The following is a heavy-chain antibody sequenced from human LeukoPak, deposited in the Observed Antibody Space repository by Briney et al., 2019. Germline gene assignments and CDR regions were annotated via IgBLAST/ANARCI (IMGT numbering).Heavy chain of an antibody. D-gene: IGHD5-12*01. Sequence: GGSLRLSCAASGFTFSSYGMHWVRQAPGKGLEWVAVISYDGSNKYYADSVMGRFTISRDNSKNTLYLQMNSLRAEDTAVYCCAKDLATRGRYFDYWGQGTLVTVSS. J-gene: IGHJ4*02. CDR3: AKDLATRGRYFDY. CDR2: ISYDGSNK. V-gene: IGHV3-30*18. CDR1: GFTFSSYG.